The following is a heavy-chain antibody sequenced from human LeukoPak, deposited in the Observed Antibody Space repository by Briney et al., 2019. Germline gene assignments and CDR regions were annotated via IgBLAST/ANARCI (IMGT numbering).Heavy chain of an antibody. J-gene: IGHJ4*02. CDR1: GGSISSYY. V-gene: IGHV4-59*01. D-gene: IGHD3-22*01. Sequence: SETLSLTCTVSGGSISSYYWSWIRQPPGKGLEWIGYIYYSGSTNYNPSLKSRVTISVDTSKNQFSLKLSSVTAADAAVYYCARGLIVAYFDYWGQGTLVTVSS. CDR2: IYYSGST. CDR3: ARGLIVAYFDY.